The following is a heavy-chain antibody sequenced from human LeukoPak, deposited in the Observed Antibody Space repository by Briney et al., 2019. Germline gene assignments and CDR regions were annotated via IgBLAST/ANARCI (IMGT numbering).Heavy chain of an antibody. Sequence: ASVKVSCKASGYTFTGYYMHWVRQAPGQGLEWMGWINPNSGGTTYAQKFQGRVTMTRDTSISTAYMELNSLRSDDTAVYYCARDGHDSSGYYEDYWGQGTLVTVSS. V-gene: IGHV1-2*02. J-gene: IGHJ4*02. CDR2: INPNSGGT. CDR1: GYTFTGYY. CDR3: ARDGHDSSGYYEDY. D-gene: IGHD3-22*01.